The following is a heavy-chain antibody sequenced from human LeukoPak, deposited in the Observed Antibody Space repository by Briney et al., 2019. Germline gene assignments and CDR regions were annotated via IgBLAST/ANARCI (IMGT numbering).Heavy chain of an antibody. V-gene: IGHV3-48*03. CDR1: GFTFSSYE. J-gene: IGHJ5*02. D-gene: IGHD3-10*01. Sequence: PGGSLRLSCAASGFTFSSYEMNWVRQAPGKGLEWVSYITGSGSTIYYADSVKGRFIISRDNAKNSLYLQMNSLRVEDTAVYYCARDPYGSGRIKWFDPWGQGTLVTVSS. CDR3: ARDPYGSGRIKWFDP. CDR2: ITGSGSTI.